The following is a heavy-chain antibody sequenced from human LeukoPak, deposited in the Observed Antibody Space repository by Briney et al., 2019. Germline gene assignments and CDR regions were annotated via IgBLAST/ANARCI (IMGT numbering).Heavy chain of an antibody. CDR2: IIPIFGTA. J-gene: IGHJ4*02. V-gene: IGHV1-69*13. CDR1: GYTFSSYA. D-gene: IGHD3-10*01. Sequence: ASVKVSCKASGYTFSSYAISWVRQAPGQGLEWMGGIIPIFGTANYAQKFQGRVTITADESTSTAYMELSSLRSEDTAVYYCARGGYYGSGSYSFDYWGQGTLVTVSS. CDR3: ARGGYYGSGSYSFDY.